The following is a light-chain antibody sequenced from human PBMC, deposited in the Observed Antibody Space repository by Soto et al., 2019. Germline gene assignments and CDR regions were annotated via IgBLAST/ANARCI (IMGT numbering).Light chain of an antibody. CDR1: QSVASSY. V-gene: IGKV3-20*01. CDR3: QHYDSSPPYT. Sequence: EIVLTQSPGTLSLSPGERVTLSCRASQSVASSYLAWYQQKPGRAPRLLIYAASTRATGIPDRFSGSGSATDFTLTISRLEPEDSAVYYCQHYDSSPPYTFGQGTKLEIK. CDR2: AAS. J-gene: IGKJ2*01.